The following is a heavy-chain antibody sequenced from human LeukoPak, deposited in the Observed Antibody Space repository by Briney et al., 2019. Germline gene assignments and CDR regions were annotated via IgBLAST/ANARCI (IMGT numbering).Heavy chain of an antibody. V-gene: IGHV4-34*01. CDR2: INHRVSI. Sequence: PSQTLSFTCAVYAGSFSSYYWKWIRQPPGEGLEWIGEINHRVSINYNPSLKSRLTISVDTYKNQVSLKLTAVTAEDTAVYNCARGGWWDNRNRLDPRGQGTLVTVSS. J-gene: IGHJ5*02. CDR1: AGSFSSYY. CDR3: ARGGWWDNRNRLDP. D-gene: IGHD2-15*01.